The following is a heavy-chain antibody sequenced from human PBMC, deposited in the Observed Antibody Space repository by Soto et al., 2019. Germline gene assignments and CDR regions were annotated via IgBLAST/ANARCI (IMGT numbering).Heavy chain of an antibody. CDR1: GYTFTSYG. D-gene: IGHD3-3*01. CDR2: ISAYNGNT. CDR3: ARRGDPGVALYYMDV. Sequence: QVQLVQSGAEVKKPGASVKVSCKASGYTFTSYGISWVRQAPGQGLEWLGWISAYNGNTNYAQKLQGRVTMTTDTPTSTADMELRSLRSDDTAVYYCARRGDPGVALYYMDVWGKGTTVTVSS. V-gene: IGHV1-18*01. J-gene: IGHJ6*03.